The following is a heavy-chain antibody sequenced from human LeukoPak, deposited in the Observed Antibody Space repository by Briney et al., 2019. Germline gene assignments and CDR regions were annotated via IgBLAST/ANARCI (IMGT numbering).Heavy chain of an antibody. V-gene: IGHV3-49*04. CDR3: TRSSSGWYSGY. CDR2: IRSKAYGGTT. CDR1: GFTFGDYG. J-gene: IGHJ4*02. D-gene: IGHD6-19*01. Sequence: GGSLRLSCTASGFTFGDYGMSWVRQAPGKGLEWVGFIRSKAYGGTTEYAASVKGRFIISRDDFKSIVYLQMNSLKTEDTAVYYCTRSSSGWYSGYWGQGTLVTVSS.